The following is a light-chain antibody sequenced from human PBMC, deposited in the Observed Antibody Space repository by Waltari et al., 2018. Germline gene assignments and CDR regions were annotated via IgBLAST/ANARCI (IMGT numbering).Light chain of an antibody. V-gene: IGKV3-20*01. CDR1: QSVGRT. CDR2: GTS. CDR3: QHYVRLPAT. Sequence: DIVLTQSPGTPYLSPGERTTLFCRASQSVGRTLAWYQQKPGQAPRLLIYGTSSRATDIPDRFSGSGSGTDFSLTINRLEPEDFAVYYCQHYVRLPATFGQGTKVEIK. J-gene: IGKJ1*01.